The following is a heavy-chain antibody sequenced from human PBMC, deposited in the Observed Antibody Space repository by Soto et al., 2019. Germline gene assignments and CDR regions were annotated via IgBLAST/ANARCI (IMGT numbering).Heavy chain of an antibody. CDR2: IYYSGST. D-gene: IGHD6-13*01. J-gene: IGHJ5*02. CDR1: GGSISSSSFH. Sequence: QLQLQESGPGLVKPSETLSLTCTVSGGSISSSSFHWGWIRQPPGKGLAWIGSIYYSGSTYYSPSLKSLVTISVDTSKNQFSLKLSAVTAADTAVYYCARRERAAGTDWWFDPWGQGTLFTVSS. CDR3: ARRERAAGTDWWFDP. V-gene: IGHV4-39*01.